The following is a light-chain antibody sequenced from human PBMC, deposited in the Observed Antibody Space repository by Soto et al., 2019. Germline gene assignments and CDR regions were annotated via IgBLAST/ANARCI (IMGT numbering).Light chain of an antibody. J-gene: IGLJ1*01. V-gene: IGLV1-40*01. CDR2: GNS. Sequence: QSVLTQPPSVSGAPGQRVTISCTGSSSNSGAGYDVHWYQQLPGTAPKLLIYGNSNRPSGVPDRFSGSKSGTSASLAITGLQAEDEADYYCQSYDSSLSGSDLFGTGTKVTVL. CDR3: QSYDSSLSGSDL. CDR1: SSNSGAGYD.